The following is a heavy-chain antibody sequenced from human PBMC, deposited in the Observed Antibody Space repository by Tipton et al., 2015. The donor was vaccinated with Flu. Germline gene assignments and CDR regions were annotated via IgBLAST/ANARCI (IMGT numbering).Heavy chain of an antibody. CDR2: MHTSGTA. V-gene: IGHV4-4*07. Sequence: TLSLTCTVSGGSMSSFYWSWIRQPAGKGLEWIGRMHTSGTAKYHPSFKSRVTMSVDTSKDQFSLKLSSVTAADTAFYYCARGSGSGTYVIFDYWGQGTLVSVSS. D-gene: IGHD3-10*01. CDR3: ARGSGSGTYVIFDY. CDR1: GGSMSSFY. J-gene: IGHJ4*02.